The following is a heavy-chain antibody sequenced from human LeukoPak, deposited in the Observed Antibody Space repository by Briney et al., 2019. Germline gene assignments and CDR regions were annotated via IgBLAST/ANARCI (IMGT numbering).Heavy chain of an antibody. J-gene: IGHJ4*02. Sequence: ASVKVSCKASGGTFSTYAISWVRQAPGQGLEWMGGFDAEDGETIYAQKFQGRVTMTEDTSTDTAYIELSSLRSEDTAVYYCAKGDSSGWYFVYWGQGTLVTVSS. CDR2: FDAEDGET. V-gene: IGHV1-24*01. CDR3: AKGDSSGWYFVY. D-gene: IGHD6-19*01. CDR1: GGTFSTYA.